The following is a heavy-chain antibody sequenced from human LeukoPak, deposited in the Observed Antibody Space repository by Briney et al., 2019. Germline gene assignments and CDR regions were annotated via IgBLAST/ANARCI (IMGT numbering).Heavy chain of an antibody. Sequence: GGSLRLSCAASGFTFSSYSMNWVRQAPGKGLEWVSSISSSSSYIYYADSVKGRFTISRDNAKNSLYLQMNSLRAEDTAVYYCARDHSDTMIVVDQDGALDIWGQGTMVTVSS. V-gene: IGHV3-21*01. CDR2: ISSSSSYI. CDR3: ARDHSDTMIVVDQDGALDI. CDR1: GFTFSSYS. D-gene: IGHD3-22*01. J-gene: IGHJ3*02.